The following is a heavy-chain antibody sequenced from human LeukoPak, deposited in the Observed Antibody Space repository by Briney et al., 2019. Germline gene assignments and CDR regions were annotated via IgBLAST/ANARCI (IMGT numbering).Heavy chain of an antibody. Sequence: GGSLRLSCAASEFTVTNYYMNWVRQAPGKGLEWVSVLYSGGATYYADSVKGRFTISRDSSKNTLYLQMNSLRAEDTAVYYCARALPAFDIWGQGTMVTVSS. CDR2: LYSGGAT. V-gene: IGHV3-53*01. CDR3: ARALPAFDI. J-gene: IGHJ3*02. CDR1: EFTVTNYY.